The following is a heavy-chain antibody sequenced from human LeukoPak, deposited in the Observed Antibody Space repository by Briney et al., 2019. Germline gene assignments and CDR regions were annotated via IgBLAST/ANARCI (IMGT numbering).Heavy chain of an antibody. D-gene: IGHD6-13*01. Sequence: ASVKVSCRASGGTFSSYAISWVRQAPGQGLEWMGGIIPIFGTANYAQKFQGRVTITADESTSTAYMELSSLRSEGTAVYYCARGPSWYEDAFDIWGQGTTVTVSS. CDR1: GGTFSSYA. CDR3: ARGPSWYEDAFDI. V-gene: IGHV1-69*13. CDR2: IIPIFGTA. J-gene: IGHJ3*02.